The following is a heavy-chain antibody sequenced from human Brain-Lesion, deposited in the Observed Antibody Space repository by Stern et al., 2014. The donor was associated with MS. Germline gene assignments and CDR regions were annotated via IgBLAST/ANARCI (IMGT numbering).Heavy chain of an antibody. CDR3: AKDMMDYFGSGTFGSFDH. CDR2: ITWNSGTI. D-gene: IGHD3-10*01. CDR1: GFSFEDHG. V-gene: IGHV3-9*01. Sequence: VQLVQSGGGVVQPGRSLRLSCEASGFSFEDHGMHWVRQAPGKGLEWVAGITWNSGTIAYAGSGKGRFTISRDDAKNSLYLHMNGLRAEDTALYYCAKDMMDYFGSGTFGSFDHWGQGTLVTVSS. J-gene: IGHJ4*02.